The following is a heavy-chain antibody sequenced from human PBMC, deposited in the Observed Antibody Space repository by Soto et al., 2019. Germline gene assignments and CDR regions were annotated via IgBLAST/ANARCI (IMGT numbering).Heavy chain of an antibody. CDR3: ARDTGLAPTVWGY. CDR2: VYHSGST. D-gene: IGHD7-27*01. CDR1: GDSIRGGGHY. Sequence: QVQLQESGPGLVKPSQTLSLTCSVSGDSIRGGGHYWNWIRQFPGKGVEWIGYVYHSGSTHYNPSLRGRLTISIDTSKNQFSLRLISVTAADTALYYCARDTGLAPTVWGYWGHGTQVTVSS. V-gene: IGHV4-31*03. J-gene: IGHJ4*03.